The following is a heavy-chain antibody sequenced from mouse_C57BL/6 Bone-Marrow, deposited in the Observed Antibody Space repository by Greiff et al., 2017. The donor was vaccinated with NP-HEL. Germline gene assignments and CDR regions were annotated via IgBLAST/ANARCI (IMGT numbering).Heavy chain of an antibody. J-gene: IGHJ4*01. Sequence: QVQLKESGAELARPGASVKLSCKASGYTFTSYGISWVKQRTGQGLEWIGEIYPRSGNTYYNEKFKGKATLTADKSSSTAYMELRSLTSEDSAVYFCARSDGYYGAMDYWGQGTSVTVSS. D-gene: IGHD2-3*01. CDR2: IYPRSGNT. CDR3: ARSDGYYGAMDY. CDR1: GYTFTSYG. V-gene: IGHV1-81*01.